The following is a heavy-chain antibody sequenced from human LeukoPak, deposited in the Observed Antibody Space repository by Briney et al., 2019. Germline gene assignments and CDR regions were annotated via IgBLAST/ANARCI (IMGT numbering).Heavy chain of an antibody. CDR3: ARAELMAGEPHYFDY. CDR1: GYTFTNHY. CDR2: INPNGGSP. Sequence: ASVKVSCKASGYTFTNHYMHWVRQAPGQGLEWMGIINPNGGSPGYPQKFQGRVTMTRDTSTSTAYMELRSLRSDDTAVYYCARAELMAGEPHYFDYWGQGTLVTVSS. V-gene: IGHV1-46*01. D-gene: IGHD2-8*01. J-gene: IGHJ4*02.